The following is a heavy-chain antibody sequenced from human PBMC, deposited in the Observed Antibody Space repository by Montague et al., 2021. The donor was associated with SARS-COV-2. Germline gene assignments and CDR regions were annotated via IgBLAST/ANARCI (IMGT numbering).Heavy chain of an antibody. CDR1: GGSISSSSHY. CDR3: ARQYYYDNNGFPAYDY. CDR2: ISYTGST. D-gene: IGHD3-22*01. V-gene: IGHV4-39*01. J-gene: IGHJ4*02. Sequence: SETLSPTRTVSGGSISSSSHYWGWLRQPPGRGLQWIGSISYTGSTYYNPSLKSRVTISRDTSKNQFSRKLSSVTAADTAVYYCARQYYYDNNGFPAYDYWGRGTLVTVSS.